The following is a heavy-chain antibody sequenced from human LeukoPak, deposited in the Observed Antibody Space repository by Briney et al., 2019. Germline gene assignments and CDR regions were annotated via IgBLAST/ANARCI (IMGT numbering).Heavy chain of an antibody. CDR2: TSSSSSYI. J-gene: IGHJ4*02. CDR3: ARALYYYDSSGYCPIYY. D-gene: IGHD3-22*01. V-gene: IGHV3-21*01. Sequence: PGGSLRLSCAASGFIFSSYSMNWVRQAPGKGLEWVSSTSSSSSYIYYADSVRGRFTISRDNSKNTLYLQMNSLRAEDTAVYYCARALYYYDSSGYCPIYYWGQGTLVTVSS. CDR1: GFIFSSYS.